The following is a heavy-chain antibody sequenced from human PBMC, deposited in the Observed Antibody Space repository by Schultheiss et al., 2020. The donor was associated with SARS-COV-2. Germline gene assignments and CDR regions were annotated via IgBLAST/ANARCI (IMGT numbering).Heavy chain of an antibody. CDR1: GFTFSSYG. D-gene: IGHD6-13*01. CDR2: IYSGGST. CDR3: ARCGIAAAGTSDH. Sequence: GGSLRLSCAASGFTFSSYGMHWVRQAPGKGLEWVSLIYSGGSTYYADSVKGRFTISRDNSKNTLYLQMNSLRAEDTAVYYCARCGIAAAGTSDHWGQGTLVTVSS. V-gene: IGHV3-NL1*01. J-gene: IGHJ5*02.